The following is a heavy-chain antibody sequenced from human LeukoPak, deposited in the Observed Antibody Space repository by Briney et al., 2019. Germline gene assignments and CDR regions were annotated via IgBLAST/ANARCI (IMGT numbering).Heavy chain of an antibody. CDR3: AREHWDFDY. V-gene: IGHV3-23*01. CDR2: ISGSGEST. J-gene: IGHJ4*02. CDR1: GFTFSSYA. Sequence: GGSLRLSCAASGFTFSSYAMTWVRQAPGKGLQWVSKISGSGESTYYGDSVKGRFTISRDNSKNTLYLQMNSLRAGDTAIYYCAREHWDFDYWGQGTLVTVSS. D-gene: IGHD7-27*01.